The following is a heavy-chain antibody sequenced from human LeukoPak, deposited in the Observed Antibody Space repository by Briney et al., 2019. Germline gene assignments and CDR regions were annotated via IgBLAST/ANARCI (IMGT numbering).Heavy chain of an antibody. CDR2: INPNSGGT. Sequence: ASLKVSCKTSGYTFTGYYMHWVRQAPGQGLEWMGWINPNSGGTNYAQKFQGRVTMTRDTSINTAYMELSGLRSDDTAVYYCARLSGYDWESFYDYWGQGTLVTVSS. CDR1: GYTFTGYY. J-gene: IGHJ4*02. D-gene: IGHD5-12*01. V-gene: IGHV1-2*02. CDR3: ARLSGYDWESFYDY.